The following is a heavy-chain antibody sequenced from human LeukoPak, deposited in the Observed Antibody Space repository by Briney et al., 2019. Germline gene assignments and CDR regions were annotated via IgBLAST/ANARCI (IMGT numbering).Heavy chain of an antibody. J-gene: IGHJ5*02. D-gene: IGHD6-19*01. V-gene: IGHV1-69*06. CDR2: IIPIFGTA. CDR3: ARGTVAVARSWFDP. Sequence: SVKVSCKASGGTFSSYAISWVRQAPGQGLEWMGGIIPIFGTANYAQKFQGRVTITADKSTSTAYMELSSLRSEDTAVYYCARGTVAVARSWFDPWGQGTLVTVSS. CDR1: GGTFSSYA.